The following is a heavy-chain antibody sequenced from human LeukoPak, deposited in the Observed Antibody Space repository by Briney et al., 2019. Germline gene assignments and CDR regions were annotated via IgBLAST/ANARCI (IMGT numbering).Heavy chain of an antibody. CDR1: GYTFTSYG. CDR3: ATDQGGYSYGLWSY. D-gene: IGHD5-18*01. CDR2: INPNSGGT. Sequence: ASVKVSCKASGYTFTSYGISWVRQAPGQGLEWMGRINPNSGGTNYAQKFQGRVTMTRDTSISTAYMELSRLRSDDTAVYYCATDQGGYSYGLWSYWGQGTLVTVSS. V-gene: IGHV1-2*06. J-gene: IGHJ4*02.